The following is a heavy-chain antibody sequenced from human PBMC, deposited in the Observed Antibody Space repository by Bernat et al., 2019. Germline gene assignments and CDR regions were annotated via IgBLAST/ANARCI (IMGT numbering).Heavy chain of an antibody. CDR3: AKTGSSGWYFDY. J-gene: IGHJ4*02. CDR2: ISYDGSNK. V-gene: IGHV3-30*18. D-gene: IGHD6-19*01. Sequence: QVQLVESGGGVVQPGRSLRLSCAASGFTFSSYDMHWVRQAPGKGLEWVAVISYDGSNKYYADSVKGRFTISRDNSKNTLYLQMNSLRAEDTAVYYCAKTGSSGWYFDYWGQGTLVTVSS. CDR1: GFTFSSYD.